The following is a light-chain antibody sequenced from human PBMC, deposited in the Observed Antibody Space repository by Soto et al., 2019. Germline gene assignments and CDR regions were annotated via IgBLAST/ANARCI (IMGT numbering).Light chain of an antibody. Sequence: AIQMTQSPSSLSAPVGDRVTITCRASQDIRTDLGWYQQKPGKAPKLLIYSASSLQSGVPSRFTGTASGTDFTLTISSLQPEDFATYYCLQDFNYPWTFGQGTKVEIK. J-gene: IGKJ1*01. CDR1: QDIRTD. CDR2: SAS. CDR3: LQDFNYPWT. V-gene: IGKV1-6*01.